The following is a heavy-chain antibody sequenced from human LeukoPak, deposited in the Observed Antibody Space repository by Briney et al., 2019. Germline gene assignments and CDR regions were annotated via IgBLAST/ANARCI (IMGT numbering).Heavy chain of an antibody. CDR2: LGYDGSNK. CDR3: ARDSRHVVPSYYFDY. D-gene: IGHD2-2*01. Sequence: GGSLRLSCAASGFTFSSYGMHWVRQAPGKGLEWVAVLGYDGSNKYYADSVKGRFTIFRDNSKNTLYLQMNSLRAEDTAVYYCARDSRHVVPSYYFDYWGQGTLVTVSS. V-gene: IGHV3-33*01. J-gene: IGHJ4*02. CDR1: GFTFSSYG.